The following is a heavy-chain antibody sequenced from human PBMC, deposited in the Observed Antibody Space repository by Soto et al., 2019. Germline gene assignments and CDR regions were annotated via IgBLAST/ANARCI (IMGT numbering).Heavy chain of an antibody. CDR2: INAGNGNT. J-gene: IGHJ3*02. V-gene: IGHV1-3*01. Sequence: QVQLVQSGAEVKKPGASVKVSCKASGYTFTSYAMHWVRQAPGQRLEWMGWINAGNGNTKYSQKFQGRVTITRDTSASTAYMELSSLRSEDTAVYYCERVEYGDYVGPAFDIWGQGTMVTVSS. CDR3: ERVEYGDYVGPAFDI. D-gene: IGHD4-17*01. CDR1: GYTFTSYA.